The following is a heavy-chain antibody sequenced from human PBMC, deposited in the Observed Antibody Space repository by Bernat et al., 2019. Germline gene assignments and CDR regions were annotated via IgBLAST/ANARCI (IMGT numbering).Heavy chain of an antibody. V-gene: IGHV3-66*01. CDR2: IYSGGST. J-gene: IGHJ6*02. CDR1: GFTVSSNY. CDR3: ARDNYDSSGSGMDV. D-gene: IGHD3-22*01. Sequence: EVQLVESGGGLVQPGGSLRLSCAASGFTVSSNYMSWVRQAPGKGLEWVSVIYSGGSTYYADSVKGRFTISRDNSKNTLYLQMNGLRAEDTAVYYCARDNYDSSGSGMDVWGQGTTVTVSS.